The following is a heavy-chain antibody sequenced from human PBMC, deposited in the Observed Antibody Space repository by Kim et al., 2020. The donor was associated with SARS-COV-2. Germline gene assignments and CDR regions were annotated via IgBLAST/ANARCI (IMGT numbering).Heavy chain of an antibody. D-gene: IGHD3-10*01. J-gene: IGHJ4*02. CDR2: IVVGSGNT. Sequence: SVKVSCKASGFTFTSSAVQWVRQARGQRLEWIGWIVVGSGNTNYAQKFQERVTITRDMSTSTAYMELSSLRSEDTAVYYCAAEGQDGSGGWDYWGQGTLVTVSS. CDR1: GFTFTSSA. V-gene: IGHV1-58*01. CDR3: AAEGQDGSGGWDY.